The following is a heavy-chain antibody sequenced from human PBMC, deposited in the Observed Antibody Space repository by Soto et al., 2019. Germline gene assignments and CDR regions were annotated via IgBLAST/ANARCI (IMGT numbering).Heavy chain of an antibody. Sequence: SETLSLTCTVSGGSVVSNRYYWAWIRQPPGKGLEWIGSIFYTGSTYYSPSLKSRVTISVDTSKNQFSLKLSSVTAADTAVYYCARGDPLLWFGEKVYYGMDVWGQGTTVTVSS. CDR3: ARGDPLLWFGEKVYYGMDV. D-gene: IGHD3-10*01. V-gene: IGHV4-39*07. CDR2: IFYTGST. J-gene: IGHJ6*02. CDR1: GGSVVSNRYY.